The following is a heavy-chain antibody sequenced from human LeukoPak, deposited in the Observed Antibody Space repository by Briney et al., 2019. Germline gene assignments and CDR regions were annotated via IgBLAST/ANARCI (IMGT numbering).Heavy chain of an antibody. J-gene: IGHJ5*02. D-gene: IGHD2-2*01. CDR2: ISAYNGNT. CDR1: GYTFTSYG. V-gene: IGHV1-18*01. CDR3: ARVKTYQLLFPWFDP. Sequence: ASVKVSCKASGYTFTSYGISWVRQAPGQGLEWMGWISAYNGNTNYAQKPQGRVTMTTDTSTSTAYMELRSLRSDDTAVYYCARVKTYQLLFPWFDPWGQGTLVTVSS.